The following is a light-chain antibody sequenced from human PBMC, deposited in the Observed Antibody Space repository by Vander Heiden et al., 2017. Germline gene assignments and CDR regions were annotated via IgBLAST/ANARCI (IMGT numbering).Light chain of an antibody. V-gene: IGKV1-33*01. CDR3: QQYTSLPLT. J-gene: IGKJ4*01. Sequence: DIQMTQSPSSLSASVGDSVTITCQASQDISNDLSWYQQKPGKAPELLVYVASNLQTGVPSRFSGSGSGTNFIFTISSLQPEDFATYYCQQYTSLPLTFGGGTKVDIK. CDR2: VAS. CDR1: QDISND.